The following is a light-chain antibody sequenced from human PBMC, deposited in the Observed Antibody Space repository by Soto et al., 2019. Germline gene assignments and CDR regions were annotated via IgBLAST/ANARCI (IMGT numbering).Light chain of an antibody. CDR1: SSDLGAYNY. V-gene: IGLV2-8*01. CDR3: SSHGGANNFYV. CDR2: EVT. J-gene: IGLJ1*01. Sequence: ALTQPPSASGSPGQSVTISCTGTSSDLGAYNYVSWYQRHPGKVPKLIIYEVTKRPSGVPDRFSASKSCNTASLTVSGLQAEDEADYYCSSHGGANNFYVFGPGPKVTVL.